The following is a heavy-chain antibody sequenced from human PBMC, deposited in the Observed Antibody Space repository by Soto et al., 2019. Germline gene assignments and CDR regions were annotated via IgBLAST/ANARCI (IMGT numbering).Heavy chain of an antibody. J-gene: IGHJ6*02. CDR3: ARELPQRQGRNMDV. D-gene: IGHD1-1*01. CDR2: INYRGSL. CDR1: GGSMSSGDYY. Sequence: SETLSLTCTVTGGSMSSGDYYWTWIRQHPEKGLEWIGYINYRGSLYYNPSLKSRVSMSVVTSKNQFSLNLSSVTAADTAVYYCARELPQRQGRNMDVWGQGTTVTVSS. V-gene: IGHV4-31*03.